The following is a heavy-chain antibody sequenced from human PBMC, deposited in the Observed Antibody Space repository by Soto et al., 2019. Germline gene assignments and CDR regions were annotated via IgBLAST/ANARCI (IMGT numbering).Heavy chain of an antibody. CDR3: ARDRGEYSSSWFWYFSH. V-gene: IGHV4-4*07. D-gene: IGHD6-13*01. Sequence: SETLSLTCSVSGASISSFNWNWVRQPAGKGPEWVGRLNIAGTINYNPSLKSRITMSMDTSKNQISLHLRSVTAADTAIYYCARDRGEYSSSWFWYFSHWGHGTLVTVS. CDR2: LNIAGTI. CDR1: GASISSFN. J-gene: IGHJ2*01.